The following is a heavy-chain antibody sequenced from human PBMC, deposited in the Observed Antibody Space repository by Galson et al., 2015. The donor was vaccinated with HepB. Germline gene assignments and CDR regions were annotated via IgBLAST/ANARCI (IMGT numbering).Heavy chain of an antibody. D-gene: IGHD6-19*01. CDR1: GFTFSSYG. Sequence: SLRLSCAASGFTFSSYGMHWVRQAPGKGLEWVAVISYDGSNKYYGDSVKGRFTISRDNSQNRLFLQMNSLRAEDTAVYYCAGEISAYRSGSHPGSDFWGQGTLVTVSS. CDR3: AGEISAYRSGSHPGSDF. V-gene: IGHV3-30*03. J-gene: IGHJ4*02. CDR2: ISYDGSNK.